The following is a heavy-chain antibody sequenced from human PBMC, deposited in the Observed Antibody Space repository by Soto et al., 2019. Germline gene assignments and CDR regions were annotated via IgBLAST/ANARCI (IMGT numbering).Heavy chain of an antibody. CDR3: ASSWYGDSGYYMDV. Sequence: ASVKVSCKASGYTFTSYGISWVRQAPGQGLEWMGWISAYNGNTNYAQKLQGRVTMTTDTSTSTAYMGLRSLRSDDTAVYYCASSWYGDSGYYMDVWGKGTAVTVSS. J-gene: IGHJ6*03. V-gene: IGHV1-18*01. CDR2: ISAYNGNT. CDR1: GYTFTSYG. D-gene: IGHD4-17*01.